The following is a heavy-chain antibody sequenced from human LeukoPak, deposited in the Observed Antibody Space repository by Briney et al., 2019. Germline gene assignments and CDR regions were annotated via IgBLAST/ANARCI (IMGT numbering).Heavy chain of an antibody. CDR1: GLTFSSCW. CDR3: ARDFELSH. J-gene: IGHJ4*02. D-gene: IGHD3-16*02. Sequence: GGSLRLSCAASGLTFSSCWMHWVRQAPGKGLVWVSRISSDGSSTTYADSVKGRFTISRDNAKNTLYLQMNSLRAEDTAVYYCARDFELSHWGQGTLVTVSS. V-gene: IGHV3-74*01. CDR2: ISSDGSST.